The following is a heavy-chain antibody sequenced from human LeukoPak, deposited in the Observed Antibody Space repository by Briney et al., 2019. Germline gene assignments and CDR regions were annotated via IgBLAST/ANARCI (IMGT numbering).Heavy chain of an antibody. CDR2: IYTSGST. J-gene: IGHJ4*02. V-gene: IGHV4-61*02. D-gene: IGHD3-22*01. CDR1: GHSLSSGENY. CDR3: ARASYSYDINGWVPFDY. Sequence: SETLSLTCTVSGHSLSSGENYWSWLRQPAGKGLEGVGRIYTSGSTHYNPSLKSRVTISGDTSKNQFSLRLSSVTAADTAVYYCARASYSYDINGWVPFDYWGQGTLVTVSS.